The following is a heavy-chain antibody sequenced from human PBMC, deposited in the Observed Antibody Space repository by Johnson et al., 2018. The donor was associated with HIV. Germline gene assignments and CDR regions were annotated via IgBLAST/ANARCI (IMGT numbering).Heavy chain of an antibody. CDR3: AKTYYDFWSGYFGAFDI. V-gene: IGHV3-64*01. Sequence: VQLVESGGGLVQPGGSLRLSCAASGFTFSTYAMHWVRQAPGKGLEYVSAISSNGGSTYYANSVKGRFTISRDNSKNTLYLQMGSLRAEDMAVYYCAKTYYDFWSGYFGAFDIWGQGTMVTVSS. D-gene: IGHD3-3*01. J-gene: IGHJ3*02. CDR2: ISSNGGST. CDR1: GFTFSTYA.